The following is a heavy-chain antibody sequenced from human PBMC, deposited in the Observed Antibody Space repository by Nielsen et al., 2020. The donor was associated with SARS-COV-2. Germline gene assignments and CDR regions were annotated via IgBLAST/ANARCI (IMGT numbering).Heavy chain of an antibody. CDR1: GFTFDDYA. D-gene: IGHD4-17*01. V-gene: IGHV3-33*06. J-gene: IGHJ3*02. Sequence: GESLKISCAASGFTFDDYAMHWVRQAPGKGLEWVAVIWYDGSNKYYADSVKGRFTISRDNSKNTLYLQMNSLRAEDTAVYYCAKGTITVTTVAFDIWGQGTMVTVSS. CDR3: AKGTITVTTVAFDI. CDR2: IWYDGSNK.